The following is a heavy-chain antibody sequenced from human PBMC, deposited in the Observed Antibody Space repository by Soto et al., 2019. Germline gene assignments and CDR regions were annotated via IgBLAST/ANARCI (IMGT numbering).Heavy chain of an antibody. CDR2: ISYDGSNK. V-gene: IGHV3-30*18. D-gene: IGHD4-17*01. CDR1: GFTFSSYG. Sequence: PGGSLRLSCAASGFTFSSYGMHWVSQAPGKGLEWVAVISYDGSNKYYADSVKGRFTISRDNSKNTLYLQMNSLRAEDTAVYYCAKDGTLVTTDYYYGMDVWGQGTTVTVSS. CDR3: AKDGTLVTTDYYYGMDV. J-gene: IGHJ6*02.